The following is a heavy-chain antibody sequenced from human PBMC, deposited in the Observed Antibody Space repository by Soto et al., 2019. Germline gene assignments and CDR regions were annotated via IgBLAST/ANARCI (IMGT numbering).Heavy chain of an antibody. J-gene: IGHJ4*02. CDR1: GDSISTYY. V-gene: IGHV4-59*01. D-gene: IGHD3-16*01. Sequence: SETLSLTCTVSGDSISTYYWTWIRQPPGKGLEWIGYIYNSATTKYNPSLKSRVTISVDTSKNQFSLKLSSVTTADTAVYYCARGRFDFIWGTPAPYLDYWGQGALVTVS. CDR2: IYNSATT. CDR3: ARGRFDFIWGTPAPYLDY.